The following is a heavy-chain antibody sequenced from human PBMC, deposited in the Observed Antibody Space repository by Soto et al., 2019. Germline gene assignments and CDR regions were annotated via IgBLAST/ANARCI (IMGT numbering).Heavy chain of an antibody. Sequence: GGSLRLSCAASGFSFNSYAMHWVRQAPGKGLEWVALISYDGSNKYYADSVKGRFTISRDNSKNTLYLQMNSLRTEDTAVYYCAKSYSNYYFYYNMDVWGKGTTVTVSS. CDR2: ISYDGSNK. J-gene: IGHJ6*03. V-gene: IGHV3-30*18. D-gene: IGHD4-4*01. CDR1: GFSFNSYA. CDR3: AKSYSNYYFYYNMDV.